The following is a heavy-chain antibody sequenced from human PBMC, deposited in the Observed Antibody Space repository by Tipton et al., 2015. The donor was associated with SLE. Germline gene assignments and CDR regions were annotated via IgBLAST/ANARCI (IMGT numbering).Heavy chain of an antibody. CDR1: GDSISSGNYY. J-gene: IGHJ4*02. Sequence: TLSLTCTVSGDSISSGNYYWSWIRQPAGKRLEWIGHIYTGGTTNHNPSLRSRVTISVDTSKNQFSLKLSSVTAADTAVYYCARLVVVVAATGHFDYWGQGALVTVSS. CDR3: ARLVVVVAATGHFDY. CDR2: IYTGGTT. V-gene: IGHV4-61*09. D-gene: IGHD2-15*01.